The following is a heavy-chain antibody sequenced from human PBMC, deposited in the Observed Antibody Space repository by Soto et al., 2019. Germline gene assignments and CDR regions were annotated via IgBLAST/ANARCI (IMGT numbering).Heavy chain of an antibody. Sequence: QVQLQESGPGLVKPSETLSLTCTVSGGSISSYYWSWIRQPPGKGLAWIGYIYYSGSTNYNPSLKSRVTISVDTSKNQFSLKLSSVTAADTAVYYCARGWGGYFQHWGQGTLVTVSS. J-gene: IGHJ1*01. CDR2: IYYSGST. D-gene: IGHD7-27*01. CDR1: GGSISSYY. CDR3: ARGWGGYFQH. V-gene: IGHV4-59*01.